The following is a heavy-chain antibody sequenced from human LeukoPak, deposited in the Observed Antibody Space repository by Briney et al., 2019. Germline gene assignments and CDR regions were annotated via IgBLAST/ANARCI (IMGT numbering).Heavy chain of an antibody. Sequence: PGGSLRLSCAASGFTFSSYGMHWVRQAPGKGLEWVAVISYDGSNKYYADSVKGRFTISRDNSKNTLYPRMNSLRAEDTAVYYCAKGDPLNYDILTGWNDAFDIWGQGTMVTVSS. J-gene: IGHJ3*02. D-gene: IGHD3-9*01. CDR2: ISYDGSNK. V-gene: IGHV3-30*18. CDR3: AKGDPLNYDILTGWNDAFDI. CDR1: GFTFSSYG.